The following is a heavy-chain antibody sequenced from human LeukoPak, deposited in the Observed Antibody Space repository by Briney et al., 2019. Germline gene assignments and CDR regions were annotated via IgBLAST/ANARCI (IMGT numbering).Heavy chain of an antibody. V-gene: IGHV4-39*01. CDR3: ARRPAYYFDY. J-gene: IGHJ4*02. Sequence: SETLSLTCTVSGGSINIISYYWGWIRQPPGKGLEWIGSMYYSGNTYYNPSPKSRVTMSVDTSKNQFSLKLSSVTAADTAVYYCARRPAYYFDYWGQGTLVTVSS. CDR1: GGSINIISYY. CDR2: MYYSGNT.